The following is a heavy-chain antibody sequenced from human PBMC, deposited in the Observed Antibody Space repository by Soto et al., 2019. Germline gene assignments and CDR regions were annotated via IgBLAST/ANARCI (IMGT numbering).Heavy chain of an antibody. J-gene: IGHJ6*02. D-gene: IGHD1-26*01. CDR2: IWYDGSNK. CDR3: ARDRGSYCYYYGMDV. CDR1: GFTFSYYG. Sequence: QVQLVESGGGVVQPGRSLRLSCAASGFTFSYYGMHWVRQAPGKGLEWVAVIWYDGSNKFYADSVKGRFTISRDNSKNTLFRQMNSLRAEDTAVYYCARDRGSYCYYYGMDVWGQGTTVTVSS. V-gene: IGHV3-33*01.